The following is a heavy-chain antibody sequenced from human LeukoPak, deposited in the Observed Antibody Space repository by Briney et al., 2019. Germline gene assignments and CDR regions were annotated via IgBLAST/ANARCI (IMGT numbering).Heavy chain of an antibody. CDR1: GGSISSGSYY. V-gene: IGHV4-61*02. J-gene: IGHJ6*02. Sequence: PSETLSLACTVSGGSISSGSYYWSWIRQPAGKGLEWIGRIYTSGSTNYNPSLKSRVTISVDTSKNQFSLKLSSVTAADTAVYYCARDAIWFGELESGMDVWGQGTTVTVSS. CDR2: IYTSGST. D-gene: IGHD3-10*01. CDR3: ARDAIWFGELESGMDV.